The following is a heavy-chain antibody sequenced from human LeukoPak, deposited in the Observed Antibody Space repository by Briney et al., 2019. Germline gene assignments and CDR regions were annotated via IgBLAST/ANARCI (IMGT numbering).Heavy chain of an antibody. J-gene: IGHJ4*02. D-gene: IGHD6-19*01. V-gene: IGHV1-46*01. Sequence: GASVKVSCKASGYTFTSYYMHWVRQAPGQGLEWMGIINPSGGSTSYAQKFQGRVTMTRDMSTSTVYMELSSLRSEDTAVYYCAREHRASSSGWYYFDYWGQGTLVTVSS. CDR1: GYTFTSYY. CDR2: INPSGGST. CDR3: AREHRASSSGWYYFDY.